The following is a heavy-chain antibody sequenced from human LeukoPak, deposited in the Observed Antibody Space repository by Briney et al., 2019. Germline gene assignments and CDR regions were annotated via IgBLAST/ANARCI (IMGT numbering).Heavy chain of an antibody. V-gene: IGHV3-48*04. Sequence: GGSLRLSCAASGFTLSGYSMNWVRQAPGKGLEWVSYISSSSSTIYYADSVKGRFTISRDNAKNSLYMQMNSLRGEDTAVYYCARGTRAFDYWGQGTLVIVSS. J-gene: IGHJ4*02. D-gene: IGHD3-10*01. CDR2: ISSSSSTI. CDR3: ARGTRAFDY. CDR1: GFTLSGYS.